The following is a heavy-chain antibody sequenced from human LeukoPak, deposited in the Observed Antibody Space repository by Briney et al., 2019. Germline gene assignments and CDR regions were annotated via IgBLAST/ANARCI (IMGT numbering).Heavy chain of an antibody. D-gene: IGHD3-10*01. V-gene: IGHV4-59*01. CDR1: GGSISSYY. J-gene: IGHJ4*02. CDR2: IYYSGSN. CDR3: ARSYGSGINYFDY. Sequence: SETLSLTCTVSGGSISSYYWSWIRQPPGKGLEWIGYIYYSGSNNYNPSLKSRVTISVDTSKNQFSLKLSSVTAADTAVYYCARSYGSGINYFDYWGQGTLVTVSS.